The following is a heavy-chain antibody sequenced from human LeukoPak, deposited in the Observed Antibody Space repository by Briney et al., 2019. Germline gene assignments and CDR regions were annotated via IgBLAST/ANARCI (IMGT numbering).Heavy chain of an antibody. CDR3: AREGSSWYWLDP. Sequence: GGSLRLSCAASGFTFRSYWMHWVRQAPGKGLVWVSRINNDGSNTTYADSVKGRFTISRDNAKNTLYLQMNSLRAEDTAVYYCAREGSSWYWLDPWGQGTLVTVSS. CDR2: INNDGSNT. V-gene: IGHV3-74*01. D-gene: IGHD6-13*01. J-gene: IGHJ5*02. CDR1: GFTFRSYW.